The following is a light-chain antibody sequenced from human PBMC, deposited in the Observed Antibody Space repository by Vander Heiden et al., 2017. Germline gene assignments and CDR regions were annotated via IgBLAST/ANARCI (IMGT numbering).Light chain of an antibody. CDR1: QAITNY. CDR3: QNYNSAPMYT. J-gene: IGKJ2*01. CDR2: ATS. Sequence: IQMTQSPSSLSASVGDRVTITCRASQAITNYLAWYQQKPGKAPKLLIYATSTLQSGVPSRFSGRGFGTDFTLTISSLQPEDVATYYCQNYNSAPMYTFGPGTKVEIK. V-gene: IGKV1-27*01.